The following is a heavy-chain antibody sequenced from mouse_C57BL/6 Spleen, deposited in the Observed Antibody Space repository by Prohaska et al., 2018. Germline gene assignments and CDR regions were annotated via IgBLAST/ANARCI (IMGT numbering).Heavy chain of an antibody. CDR1: GFTFSNYW. CDR3: TAPAGRSDY. D-gene: IGHD4-1*01. Sequence: EVKLEESGGGLVQLGGSMKLSCVASGFTFSNYWMNWVRQSPEKGLEWVAQIRLKSDNYATQYAESVKARFTISRDDSKSSVYLQMNKLRAEDTRIYYCTAPAGRSDYGGKSTTHTVSS. CDR2: IRLKSDNYAT. J-gene: IGHJ2*01. V-gene: IGHV6-3*01.